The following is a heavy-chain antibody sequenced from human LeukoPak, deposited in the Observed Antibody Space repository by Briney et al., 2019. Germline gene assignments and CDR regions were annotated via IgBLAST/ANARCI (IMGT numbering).Heavy chain of an antibody. J-gene: IGHJ4*02. CDR1: GYTFTGYY. CDR2: INPNSGGT. D-gene: IGHD6-19*01. CDR3: ARAQGIAVAGPFDY. V-gene: IGHV1-2*02. Sequence: ASVKVSCKASGYTFTGYYMHWVRQAPGQGLEWMGWINPNSGGTNYAQKFQGRVTITRDTSASTAYMELSSLRSEDTAVYYCARAQGIAVAGPFDYWGQGTLVTVSS.